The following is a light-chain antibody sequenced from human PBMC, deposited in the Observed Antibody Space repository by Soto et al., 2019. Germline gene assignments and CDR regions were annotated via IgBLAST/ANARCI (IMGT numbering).Light chain of an antibody. J-gene: IGLJ1*01. CDR1: SSNIGNNA. Sequence: QAVVTQPPSVSEAPRQRVTISCSGSSSNIGNNAVNWYQQLPGKAPKLLIYYDDLLPSGVSDRFSGSKSGTSASLAISGLQSEDEADYYCAAWDDSLNGDVFGTGTKVTVL. V-gene: IGLV1-36*01. CDR3: AAWDDSLNGDV. CDR2: YDD.